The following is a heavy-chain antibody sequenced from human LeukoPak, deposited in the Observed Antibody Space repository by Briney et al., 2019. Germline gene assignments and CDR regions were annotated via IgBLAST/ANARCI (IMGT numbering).Heavy chain of an antibody. D-gene: IGHD6-19*01. CDR2: IYTSETT. CDR1: GASISSYY. J-gene: IGHJ4*02. CDR3: ARHRSPSSLSYFDI. Sequence: PSETLSLTCTVSGASISSYYWSWIRQPPGKGLEWIGYIYTSETTNYNPSLRSRVTISIDTSKNQLSLRLSSVTAADTAVYYCARHRSPSSLSYFDIWGQGTLVIVSS. V-gene: IGHV4-4*09.